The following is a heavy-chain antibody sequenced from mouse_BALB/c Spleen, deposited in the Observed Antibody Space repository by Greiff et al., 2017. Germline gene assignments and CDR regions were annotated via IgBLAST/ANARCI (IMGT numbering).Heavy chain of an antibody. Sequence: EVKLQESGGGLVQPGGSLNLSCAASGFDFSRYWMSWARQAPGKGQEWIGEINPGSSTINYTPSLKDKFIISRDNAKNTLYLQMSKVRSEDTALYYCARLGRDAMDYWGQGTSVTVSS. V-gene: IGHV4-2*02. CDR1: GFDFSRYW. J-gene: IGHJ4*01. CDR3: ARLGRDAMDY. CDR2: INPGSSTI.